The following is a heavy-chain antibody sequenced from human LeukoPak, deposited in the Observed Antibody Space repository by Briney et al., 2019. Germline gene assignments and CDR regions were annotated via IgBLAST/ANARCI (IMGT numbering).Heavy chain of an antibody. CDR3: ARGTVTTGNGMDV. D-gene: IGHD4-17*01. V-gene: IGHV3-21*01. J-gene: IGHJ6*02. CDR2: ISSSSSYI. Sequence: GGSLRLSCAASGFTFSSYSMNWVRQAPGKGLEWVSSISSSSSYIYYADSVKGRFTISRDNAKNTLYLQMNSLRAEDTAVYYCARGTVTTGNGMDVWGQGTTVTVSS. CDR1: GFTFSSYS.